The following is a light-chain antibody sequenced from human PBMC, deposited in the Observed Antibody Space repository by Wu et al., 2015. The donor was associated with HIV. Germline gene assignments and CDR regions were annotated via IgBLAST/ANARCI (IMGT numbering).Light chain of an antibody. Sequence: EIVLTQSPGTLSLSPGERATLSCRASETISSTYLAWYQQKPGQAPRLLIYGASSRATGIPDRFSGSGSGTDFTLTISSLEPEDFAVYYCQQYNYSPLTFGGGTKVEIK. CDR1: ETISSTY. CDR3: QQYNYSPLT. CDR2: GAS. J-gene: IGKJ4*01. V-gene: IGKV3-20*01.